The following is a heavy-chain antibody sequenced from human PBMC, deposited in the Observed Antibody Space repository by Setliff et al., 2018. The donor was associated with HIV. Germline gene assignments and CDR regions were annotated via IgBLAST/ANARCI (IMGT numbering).Heavy chain of an antibody. V-gene: IGHV1-69*13. CDR3: ALGYCSVGSCYSVDFDY. Sequence: SVKVSCKSSGDTFTGYTITWVRQAPGQGLEWMGGIIPSLGTANYAQRFQGRVTFTADESTNTAYMELSSLGSEDTAVYYCALGYCSVGSCYSVDFDYWGQGTLVTVSS. J-gene: IGHJ4*02. CDR1: GDTFTGYT. D-gene: IGHD2-15*01. CDR2: IIPSLGTA.